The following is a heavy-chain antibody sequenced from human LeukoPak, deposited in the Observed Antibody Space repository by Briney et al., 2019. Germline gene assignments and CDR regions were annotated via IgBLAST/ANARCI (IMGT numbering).Heavy chain of an antibody. J-gene: IGHJ4*02. D-gene: IGHD3-9*01. CDR1: GLNFRSFW. CDR2: IKQDETEK. CDR3: ARGLTYYDILTGYHDRLDYFDY. Sequence: GGSLRLSCAVSGLNFRSFWMSWVRQAPGKGLEWVANIKQDETEKFYADSVKGRFTISRDNAKNSLYLQMNSLRAEDTAVYYCARGLTYYDILTGYHDRLDYFDYWGQGTLVTVSS. V-gene: IGHV3-7*02.